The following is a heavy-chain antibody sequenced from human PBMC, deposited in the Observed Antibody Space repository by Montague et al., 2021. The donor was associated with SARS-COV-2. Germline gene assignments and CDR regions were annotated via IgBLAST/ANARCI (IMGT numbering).Heavy chain of an antibody. V-gene: IGHV4-39*01. J-gene: IGHJ5*02. CDR2: INYSGST. Sequence: SETLSLTCTVSGGSISSSSYYTGWIRQPPGKGLEWIGRINYSGSTYYNPSLKSRVTISVDTSKNQFSLKLSSVTAADTAVYYCADKRGGWLRLSSWFDPWGQGTLVTVSS. D-gene: IGHD5-12*01. CDR1: GGSISSSSYY. CDR3: ADKRGGWLRLSSWFDP.